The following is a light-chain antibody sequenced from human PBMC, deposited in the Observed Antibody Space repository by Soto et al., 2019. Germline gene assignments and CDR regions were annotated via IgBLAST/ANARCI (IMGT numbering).Light chain of an antibody. Sequence: QSVLTQPASVSGSPGQSITISCTGTSSDIGSYNYVSWYQQYPGKAPKLIIYEVSNRPSGVSNRFSGSKSDNTASLTISVLQAEDEADYYCSSYSSSYTSTSTLIFGGGTKLTVL. J-gene: IGLJ2*01. CDR3: SSYSSSYTSTSTLI. V-gene: IGLV2-14*01. CDR2: EVS. CDR1: SSDIGSYNY.